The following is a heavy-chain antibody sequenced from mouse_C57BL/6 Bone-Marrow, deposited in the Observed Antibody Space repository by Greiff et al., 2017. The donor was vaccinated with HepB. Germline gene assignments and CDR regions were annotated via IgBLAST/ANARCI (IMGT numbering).Heavy chain of an antibody. V-gene: IGHV1-26*01. CDR1: GYTFTDYY. J-gene: IGHJ2*01. D-gene: IGHD2-12*01. CDR3: ARGGYSLFDY. Sequence: VQLQQSGPELVKPGASVKISCKASGYTFTDYYMNWVKQSHGKSLEWIGDINPNNGGTSYNQKFKGKATLTVDKSSSTAYMELRSLTSEDSAVYYCARGGYSLFDYWGQGTTLTVSS. CDR2: INPNNGGT.